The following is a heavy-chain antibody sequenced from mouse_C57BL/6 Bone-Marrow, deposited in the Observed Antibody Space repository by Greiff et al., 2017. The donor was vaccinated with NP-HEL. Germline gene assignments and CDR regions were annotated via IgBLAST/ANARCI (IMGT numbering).Heavy chain of an antibody. Sequence: VQGVESGAELVRPGASVKLSCKASGYTFTDYYINWVKQRPGQGLEWIARIYPGSGNTYYNEKFKGKATLTAEKSSSTAYMQLSSLTSEDSAVYFCARGDYDRAWFAYWGQGTLVTVSA. J-gene: IGHJ3*01. V-gene: IGHV1-76*01. D-gene: IGHD2-4*01. CDR2: IYPGSGNT. CDR3: ARGDYDRAWFAY. CDR1: GYTFTDYY.